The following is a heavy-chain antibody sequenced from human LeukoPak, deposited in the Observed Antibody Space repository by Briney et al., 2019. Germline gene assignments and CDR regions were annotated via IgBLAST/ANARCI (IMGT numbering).Heavy chain of an antibody. Sequence: GGSLRLSCAASGFTVSSNYMTWVRQAPGKGLEWVSVIYRAGNTYYADSVKGRFTISRDNSKDTVYLQMNSLRAEDTAVYYCATFSYAGNAGGSVGPWGQGTLVTVSS. CDR2: IYRAGNT. CDR3: ATFSYAGNAGGSVGP. V-gene: IGHV3-53*01. J-gene: IGHJ5*02. D-gene: IGHD4-23*01. CDR1: GFTVSSNY.